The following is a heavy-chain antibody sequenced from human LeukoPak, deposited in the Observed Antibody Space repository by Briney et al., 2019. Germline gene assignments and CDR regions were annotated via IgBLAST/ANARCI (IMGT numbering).Heavy chain of an antibody. V-gene: IGHV4-39*01. Sequence: SETLSLTCTVSGGSISSSSYYWGWIRQPPGKGLEWIGSIYYSGSTYYNPSLKSRVTISVDTSKSQFSLKLSSVTAADTAVYYCAREGYYGSGSFPSLPLNWGQGTLVTVSS. CDR3: AREGYYGSGSFPSLPLN. D-gene: IGHD3-10*01. J-gene: IGHJ4*02. CDR2: IYYSGST. CDR1: GGSISSSSYY.